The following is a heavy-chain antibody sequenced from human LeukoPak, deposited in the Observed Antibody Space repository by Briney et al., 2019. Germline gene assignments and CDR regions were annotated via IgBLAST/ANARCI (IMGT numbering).Heavy chain of an antibody. CDR2: VYYSGST. Sequence: SETLSLTCSVSGGSITAYYWSWIRQPPGKGLEWIGYVYYSGSTEYNPSLRSRVTISLEMSKHQFSLNLTSVTAADTAVYYCASNTGTVFDYWGQGALVTVSS. V-gene: IGHV4-59*01. J-gene: IGHJ4*02. CDR3: ASNTGTVFDY. CDR1: GGSITAYY. D-gene: IGHD7-27*01.